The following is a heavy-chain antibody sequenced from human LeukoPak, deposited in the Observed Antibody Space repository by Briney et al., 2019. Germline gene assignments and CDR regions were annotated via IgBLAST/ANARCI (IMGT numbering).Heavy chain of an antibody. V-gene: IGHV4-34*01. D-gene: IGHD3-3*01. CDR2: INHSGST. CDR3: ARGPLYYDFWSGYRNDAFDI. Sequence: SETLSLTCAVYGGSFSGYYWSWIRQPPGKGLEWIGEINHSGSTNHNPSLKSRVTISVDTSKNQFSLKLSSVTAADTAVYYCARGPLYYDFWSGYRNDAFDIWGQGTMVTVSS. CDR1: GGSFSGYY. J-gene: IGHJ3*02.